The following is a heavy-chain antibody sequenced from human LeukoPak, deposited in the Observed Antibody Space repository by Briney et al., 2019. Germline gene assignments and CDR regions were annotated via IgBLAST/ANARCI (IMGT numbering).Heavy chain of an antibody. J-gene: IGHJ4*02. CDR2: IYPGDSDT. D-gene: IGHD2-2*01. CDR1: GYSFTSYW. V-gene: IGHV5-51*01. Sequence: GESLKISCKGSGYSFTSYWIGWVRQMPGKGLEWMGIIYPGDSDTRYSPSFQGQVTISTDKSISTAYLQWSSLKASDTAMYYCARIRDIVVVPAAMDGNYFDYWGQGTLVTVSS. CDR3: ARIRDIVVVPAAMDGNYFDY.